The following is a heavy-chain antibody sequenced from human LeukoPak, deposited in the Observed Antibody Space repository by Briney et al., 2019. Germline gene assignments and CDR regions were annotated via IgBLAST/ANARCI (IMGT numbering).Heavy chain of an antibody. V-gene: IGHV3-74*01. D-gene: IGHD5-12*01. CDR2: ITNDGSGA. CDR3: ARDIATTPVY. J-gene: IGHJ4*02. CDR1: GFTFSNYW. Sequence: PGGSLRLSCTASGFTFSNYWMHWVRQAPGKGLVWVSRITNDGSGATYADSVKGRFTISRDNAKNTVYLQMNSLRAEDTAVYYCARDIATTPVYWGQGTLVTVSS.